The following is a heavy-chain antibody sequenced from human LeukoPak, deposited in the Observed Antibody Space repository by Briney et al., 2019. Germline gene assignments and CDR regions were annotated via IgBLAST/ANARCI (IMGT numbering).Heavy chain of an antibody. CDR2: IYTSGST. CDR3: ARGGLWGDSSGYTLVNWFDP. CDR1: GGSISSSSYY. J-gene: IGHJ5*02. Sequence: SETLSLTCTVSGGSISSSSYYWGWIRQPPGKGLEWIGRIYTSGSTNYNPSLKSRVTMSVDTSKNQFSLKLSSVTAADTAVYYCARGGLWGDSSGYTLVNWFDPWGQGTLVTVSS. D-gene: IGHD3-22*01. V-gene: IGHV4-61*05.